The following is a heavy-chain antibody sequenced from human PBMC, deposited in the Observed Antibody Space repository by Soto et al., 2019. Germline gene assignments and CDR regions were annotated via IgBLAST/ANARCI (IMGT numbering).Heavy chain of an antibody. CDR1: GGSFSGYY. J-gene: IGHJ4*02. CDR2: INHSGST. Sequence: QVQLQQWGAGLLKPSETLSLTCAVYGGSFSGYYWSWIRQPPGKGLEWIGEINHSGSTNYNPSLKSRVTITGDTSKDQFSLKLNSVTAADTAVYYCARALGYSYGHLPIDYWGQGILVTVSS. D-gene: IGHD5-18*01. CDR3: ARALGYSYGHLPIDY. V-gene: IGHV4-34*01.